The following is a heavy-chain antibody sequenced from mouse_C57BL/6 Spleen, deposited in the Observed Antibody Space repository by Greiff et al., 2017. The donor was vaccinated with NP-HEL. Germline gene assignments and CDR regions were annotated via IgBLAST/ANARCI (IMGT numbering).Heavy chain of an antibody. CDR3: ARNWVTTVPWYFDV. J-gene: IGHJ1*03. CDR2: ISYDGSN. V-gene: IGHV3-6*01. CDR1: GYSITSGYY. D-gene: IGHD1-1*01. Sequence: EVQLQESGPGLVKPSQSLSLTCSVTGYSITSGYYWNWIRQFPGNKLEWMGYISYDGSNNYNPSLKNRISITRDTSKNQFFLKLNSVTTEDTATYYCARNWVTTVPWYFDVWGTGTTVTVSS.